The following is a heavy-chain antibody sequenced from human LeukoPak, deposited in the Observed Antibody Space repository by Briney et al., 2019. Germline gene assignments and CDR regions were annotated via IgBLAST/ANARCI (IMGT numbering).Heavy chain of an antibody. CDR2: IIPIFGTA. V-gene: IGHV1-69*13. CDR3: ARDGLGGIAAAGTPGGY. Sequence: GASVKVSCKASGGTFSSYAISWVRQAPGQGLEWMGGIIPIFGTANYAQKFQGRVTITADESTSTAYMELSSLRSEDTAVYYCARDGLGGIAAAGTPGGYWGQGTLVTVSS. CDR1: GGTFSSYA. D-gene: IGHD6-13*01. J-gene: IGHJ4*02.